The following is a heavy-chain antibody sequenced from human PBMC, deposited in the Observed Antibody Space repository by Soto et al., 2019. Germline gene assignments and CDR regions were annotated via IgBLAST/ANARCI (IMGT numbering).Heavy chain of an antibody. CDR3: ANRAGPGSKRYDYIWGSYRQQPQV. J-gene: IGHJ4*02. V-gene: IGHV4-39*01. D-gene: IGHD3-16*02. CDR2: IYYSGST. Sequence: PSETLSLTCTVSGGSISSSSYYWGWIRQPPGKGLEWIGSIYYSGSTYYNPSLKSRVTISVDTSKNQFSLKLSSVTAADTAVYYCANRAGPGSKRYDYIWGSYRQQPQVWGQGTLVTVSS. CDR1: GGSISSSSYY.